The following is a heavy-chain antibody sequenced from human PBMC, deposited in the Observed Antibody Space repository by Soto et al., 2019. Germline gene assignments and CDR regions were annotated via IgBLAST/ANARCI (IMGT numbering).Heavy chain of an antibody. J-gene: IGHJ4*02. CDR2: INAGNGNT. D-gene: IGHD6-13*01. CDR1: GYTFTSYA. CDR3: XXXXSWYNFDY. V-gene: IGHV1-3*01. Sequence: QVQLVQSGAEVKKPGASVKVSCKASGYTFTSYAMHWVRQAPGQRLEWMGWINAGNGNTKYSQKFQGRVTITRDTXXXXXXXXXXXXXXXXXXVYXXXXXXSWYNFDYWGQGTLVTVSS.